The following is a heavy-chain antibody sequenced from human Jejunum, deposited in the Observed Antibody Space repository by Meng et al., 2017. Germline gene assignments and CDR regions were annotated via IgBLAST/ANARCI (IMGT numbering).Heavy chain of an antibody. CDR2: IKNDGSNT. CDR3: VRSQGVPVGPDY. V-gene: IGHV3-74*01. J-gene: IGHJ4*02. Sequence: GGSLILCCSASGFTFGTYWMNWVRQPPGKGLVWVSRIKNDGSNTNYADSVKGRFTISRDNAKNTLYLQMNSLRAEDTAVYYCVRSQGVPVGPDYWGRGALVTVSS. D-gene: IGHD1-26*01. CDR1: GFTFGTYW.